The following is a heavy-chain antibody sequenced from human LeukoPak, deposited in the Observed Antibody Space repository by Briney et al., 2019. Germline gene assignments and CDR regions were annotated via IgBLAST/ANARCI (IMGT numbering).Heavy chain of an antibody. D-gene: IGHD4-17*01. J-gene: IGHJ4*02. Sequence: GGSLRLSCAASGFTFTSYAMSWVRQAPGKGLEWVSAASGSGGSTFYADSVKGRFTISRDNSKNTLYLQMNSLRAEDTAVYYCARGSPHDYGDYPFDYWGQGTLVTVST. V-gene: IGHV3-23*01. CDR3: ARGSPHDYGDYPFDY. CDR2: ASGSGGST. CDR1: GFTFTSYA.